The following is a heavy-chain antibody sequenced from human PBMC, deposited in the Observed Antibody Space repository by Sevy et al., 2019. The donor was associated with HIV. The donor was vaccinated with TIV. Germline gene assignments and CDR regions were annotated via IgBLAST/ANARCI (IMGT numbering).Heavy chain of an antibody. Sequence: SETLSLTCTVSGGSISSSSYYWGWIRQPPGKGLEWIGSIYYSGSTYYNPSLKSRVTISVDTSKKQFSLKLSSVTAADTAVYYCARPISDSGSYYAYYYYYYMDVWGKGTTVTVSS. CDR1: GGSISSSSYY. J-gene: IGHJ6*03. D-gene: IGHD1-26*01. V-gene: IGHV4-39*01. CDR2: IYYSGST. CDR3: ARPISDSGSYYAYYYYYYMDV.